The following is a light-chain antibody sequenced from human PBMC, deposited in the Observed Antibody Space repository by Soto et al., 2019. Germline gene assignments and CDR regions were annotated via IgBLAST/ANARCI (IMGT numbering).Light chain of an antibody. J-gene: IGKJ3*01. V-gene: IGKV1-27*01. CDR1: QGIRNF. CDR3: QKYSSVPV. CDR2: AAS. Sequence: DIPMTQSPPSLSASVGDRVTITCRARQGIRNFVAWYQQKLGKPPKLLIYAASTLQSGAPSRFSGSGSGTDFTLTINSLQPEDVATYSCQKYSSVPVFGPGTKVEI.